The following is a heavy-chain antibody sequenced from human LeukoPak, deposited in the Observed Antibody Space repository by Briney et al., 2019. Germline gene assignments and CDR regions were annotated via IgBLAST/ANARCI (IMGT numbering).Heavy chain of an antibody. D-gene: IGHD4-23*01. CDR2: ISGSGGST. Sequence: PGGSLRLSCAASGFTFSSYAMSWVRQAPGKGLEWVSAISGSGGSTYYADSVKGRFTISRDNSKNTLYLQMNSLRAEDMAVYYCAKGIAMVTSPFDYWGQGTLVTVSS. J-gene: IGHJ4*02. CDR3: AKGIAMVTSPFDY. CDR1: GFTFSSYA. V-gene: IGHV3-23*01.